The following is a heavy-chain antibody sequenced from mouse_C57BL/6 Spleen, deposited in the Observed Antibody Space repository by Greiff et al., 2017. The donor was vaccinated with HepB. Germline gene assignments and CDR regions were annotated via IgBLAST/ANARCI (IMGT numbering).Heavy chain of an antibody. CDR3: ARNLYYGYDVGYYAMDY. CDR1: GYTFTSYW. D-gene: IGHD2-2*01. CDR2: IDPSDSYT. V-gene: IGHV1-50*01. Sequence: QVQLQQPGAELVKPGASVKLSCKASGYTFTSYWMQWVKQRPGQGLEWIGEIDPSDSYTNYNQKFKGKATLTVDTSSSTAYMQLSSLTSEDSAVYYCARNLYYGYDVGYYAMDYWGQGTSVTVSS. J-gene: IGHJ4*01.